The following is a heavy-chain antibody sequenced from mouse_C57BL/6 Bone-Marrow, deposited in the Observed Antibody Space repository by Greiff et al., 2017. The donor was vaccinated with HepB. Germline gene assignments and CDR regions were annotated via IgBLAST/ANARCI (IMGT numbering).Heavy chain of an antibody. CDR1: GYTFTSYW. Sequence: QVQLQQPGAELVKPGASVKLSCKASGYTFTSYWMQWVKQRPGQGLEWIGEIDPSDSYTNYNQKFKGKATLNVDTSSSTAYMQLSSLTYEDSAVYYCAKSLGYFDYWGQGTTLPGFS. J-gene: IGHJ2*01. D-gene: IGHD4-1*01. CDR2: IDPSDSYT. CDR3: AKSLGYFDY. V-gene: IGHV1-50*01.